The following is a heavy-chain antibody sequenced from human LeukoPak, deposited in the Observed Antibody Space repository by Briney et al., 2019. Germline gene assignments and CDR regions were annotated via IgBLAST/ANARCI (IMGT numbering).Heavy chain of an antibody. J-gene: IGHJ4*02. CDR2: IYWNDDK. D-gene: IGHD3-22*01. CDR1: GFSLSTGGVG. Sequence: SGPTLLHPTPTLTLTYTFSGFSLSTGGVGVGWIRQPPGKALEWLPLIYWNDDKRYSPSLKSRLTITKDTSKNQVVLTMTNMDPVDTATYYCAHRSGYYDSLEDHYFDYWGQGTLVTVSS. CDR3: AHRSGYYDSLEDHYFDY. V-gene: IGHV2-5*01.